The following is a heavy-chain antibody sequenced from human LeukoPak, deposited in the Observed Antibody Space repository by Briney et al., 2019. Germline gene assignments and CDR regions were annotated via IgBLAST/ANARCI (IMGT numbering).Heavy chain of an antibody. CDR3: AGTMIVVVIPDY. J-gene: IGHJ4*02. CDR2: IYSGGST. Sequence: GGSLRLSCAASGFTVSSNYMSWVRQAPGKGLEWVSVIYSGGSTYYADSVKGRFTISRDNSKNTLYLQMNSLRAEDTAVYYCAGTMIVVVIPDYWGQGTLVTVSS. CDR1: GFTVSSNY. V-gene: IGHV3-53*01. D-gene: IGHD3-22*01.